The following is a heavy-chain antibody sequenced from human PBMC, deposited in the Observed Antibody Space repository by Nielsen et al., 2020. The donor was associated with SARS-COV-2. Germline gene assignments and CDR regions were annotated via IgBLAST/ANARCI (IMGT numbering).Heavy chain of an antibody. CDR2: ISGNGYNT. V-gene: IGHV3-64*02. D-gene: IGHD6-19*01. J-gene: IGHJ4*02. CDR1: GFIFSDYA. Sequence: GGSLRLSCAASGFIFSDYAFHWVRPAPGKRLEYVSAISGNGYNTYYADSVKGRFTMSRDNSKNMLYLQMGSLRTEDMAVYYCAREAMAGTVLDYWGQGNLVTVSS. CDR3: AREAMAGTVLDY.